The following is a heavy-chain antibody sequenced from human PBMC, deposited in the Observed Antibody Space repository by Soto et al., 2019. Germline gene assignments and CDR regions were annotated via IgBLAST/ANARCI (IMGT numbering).Heavy chain of an antibody. CDR2: IRGSGVGT. D-gene: IGHD3-10*01. J-gene: IGHJ6*02. CDR1: GFPFSMFA. CDR3: AKASGRVHYGMHV. V-gene: IGHV3-23*01. Sequence: EVQVLESGGGSVQPGGSLRLSCAASGFPFSMFAMNWVHQAPGKGLVWVSGIRGSGVGTYYADSVKGRFTISRDDSRNMLYLEMNTLRGEDTAVYYCAKASGRVHYGMHVWGQGTTVTVSS.